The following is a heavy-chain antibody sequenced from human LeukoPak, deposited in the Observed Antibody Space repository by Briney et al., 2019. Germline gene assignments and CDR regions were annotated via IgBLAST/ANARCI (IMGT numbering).Heavy chain of an antibody. CDR3: ARDAATAAGSFWYFDL. CDR2: ISRSGNTI. V-gene: IGHV3-48*03. J-gene: IGHJ2*01. D-gene: IGHD1-26*01. Sequence: GGSLRLSCAASGFTFSSCEMNWVRQAPGKGLEWVSYISRSGNTIYYADSVKGRFSISRDNAKNSLYLQMNSLRAEDTVVYYCARDAATAAGSFWYFDLWGRGTLVTVSS. CDR1: GFTFSSCE.